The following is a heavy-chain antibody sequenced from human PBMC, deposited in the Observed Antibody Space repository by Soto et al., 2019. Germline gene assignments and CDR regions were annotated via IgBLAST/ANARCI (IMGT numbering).Heavy chain of an antibody. D-gene: IGHD2-15*01. Sequence: GGSLRLSCAASGFTFSSYSMNWVRQAPGKGLEWVSYISSSSSTIYYADSVKGRFTISRDNAKNSLYLQMNSLRDEDTAVYYCARDGPYYCSGGSCYWLDYWGQGTLVTVSS. J-gene: IGHJ4*02. CDR3: ARDGPYYCSGGSCYWLDY. CDR1: GFTFSSYS. V-gene: IGHV3-48*02. CDR2: ISSSSSTI.